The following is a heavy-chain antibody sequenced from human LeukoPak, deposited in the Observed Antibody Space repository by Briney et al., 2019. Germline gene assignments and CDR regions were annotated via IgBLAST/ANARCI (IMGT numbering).Heavy chain of an antibody. J-gene: IGHJ6*03. CDR2: IKQDGSEK. CDR3: AREYSSSSEMIYYYYYYYMDV. D-gene: IGHD6-6*01. Sequence: GGSLRLSCAASGFTFSSYWMSWVRQAPGKGLEWVANIKQDGSEKYYVDSVKGRFTISRDNAKNSLYLQMNSLRAEDTAVYYCAREYSSSSEMIYYYYYYYMDVWGKGTTVTVSS. V-gene: IGHV3-7*01. CDR1: GFTFSSYW.